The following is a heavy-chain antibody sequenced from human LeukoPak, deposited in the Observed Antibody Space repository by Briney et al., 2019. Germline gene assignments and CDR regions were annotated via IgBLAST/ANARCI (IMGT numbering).Heavy chain of an antibody. CDR2: ISSSSSYI. CDR1: GFTFSTYA. Sequence: GGSLRLSCAASGFTFSTYAITWVRQAPGKRPEWVSSISSSSSYIYYADSVKGRFTISRDNAKNSLYLQMNSLRAEDTALYYCARGASRADYWGQGTLVTVSS. V-gene: IGHV3-21*01. CDR3: ARGASRADY. J-gene: IGHJ4*02.